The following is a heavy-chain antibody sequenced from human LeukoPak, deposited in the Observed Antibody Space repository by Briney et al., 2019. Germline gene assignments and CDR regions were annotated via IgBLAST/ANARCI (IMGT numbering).Heavy chain of an antibody. V-gene: IGHV1-18*04. Sequence: ASVKVSCKASGYTFTGYYMHWVRQAPGQGLEGMGWISAYNGNTNYAQKLQGRVTMTTDTSTSTAYMELRSLRSDDTAVYYCARLRGYSYGYTFGWWFDPWGQGTLVTVSS. CDR1: GYTFTGYY. CDR3: ARLRGYSYGYTFGWWFDP. D-gene: IGHD5-18*01. J-gene: IGHJ5*02. CDR2: ISAYNGNT.